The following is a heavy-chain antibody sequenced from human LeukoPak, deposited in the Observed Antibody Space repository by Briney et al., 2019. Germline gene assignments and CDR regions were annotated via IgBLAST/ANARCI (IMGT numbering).Heavy chain of an antibody. J-gene: IGHJ4*02. Sequence: GESLEIFHKGSGYSFNTYWIAWVRQMPGKGLEWMGMIFPGESNNRYSPSFQGHVTISADKSTNTAYLQWSSLQASDSAIYYCARQGTAPFDYWGQRATAAVSS. V-gene: IGHV5-51*01. CDR1: GYSFNTYW. D-gene: IGHD2-21*02. CDR3: ARQGTAPFDY. CDR2: IFPGESNN.